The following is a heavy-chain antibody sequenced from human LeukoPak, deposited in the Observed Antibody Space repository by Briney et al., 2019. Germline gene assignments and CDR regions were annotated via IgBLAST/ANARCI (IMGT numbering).Heavy chain of an antibody. D-gene: IGHD1-26*01. V-gene: IGHV1-2*02. Sequence: ASVKVSCKASGYTFTGYYMHWVRQAPGQGLEWMGWINPNSGGTNYAQKFQGRVTMTRDTSISTAYMELSRLRSDDTAVYYCARGGWELLTYYYYYGMDVWGQGTTVTVS. J-gene: IGHJ6*02. CDR1: GYTFTGYY. CDR3: ARGGWELLTYYYYYGMDV. CDR2: INPNSGGT.